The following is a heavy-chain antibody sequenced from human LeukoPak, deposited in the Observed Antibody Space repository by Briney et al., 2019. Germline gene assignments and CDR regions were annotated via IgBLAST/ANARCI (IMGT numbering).Heavy chain of an antibody. J-gene: IGHJ6*03. D-gene: IGHD4-17*01. CDR1: GGSISSYY. CDR3: ARSDFGDYEGRYMDV. Sequence: SETLSLTCTVSGGSISSYYWSWIRQPPGKGLEWIGYIYYSGSTNYNPSLKSRVTISVDTSKNQFSLNLSSVTAADTAVYYCARSDFGDYEGRYMDVWGKGTTVTVSS. CDR2: IYYSGST. V-gene: IGHV4-59*12.